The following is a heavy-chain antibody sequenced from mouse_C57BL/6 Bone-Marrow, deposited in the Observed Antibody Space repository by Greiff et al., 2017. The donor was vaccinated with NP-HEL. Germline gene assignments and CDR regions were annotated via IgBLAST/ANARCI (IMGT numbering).Heavy chain of an antibody. D-gene: IGHD1-1*01. CDR3: ARVHYYGSSPYYFDY. J-gene: IGHJ2*01. V-gene: IGHV1-69*01. Sequence: QVQLQQPGAELVMPGASVKLSCKASGYTFTSYWMHWVKQRPGQGLEWIGEIDPSDSYTNSNQKFKGKSTLTVDKSSSTAYMQLSSLTSEDSAVYYCARVHYYGSSPYYFDYWGQGTTLTVSS. CDR2: IDPSDSYT. CDR1: GYTFTSYW.